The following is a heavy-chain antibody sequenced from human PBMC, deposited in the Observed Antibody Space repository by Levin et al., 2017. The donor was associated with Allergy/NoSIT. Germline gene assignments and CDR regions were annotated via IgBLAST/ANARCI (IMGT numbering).Heavy chain of an antibody. Sequence: GASVKVSCVASEFTFSNYWMHWVRQAPGKGLVWVSRIDSDGSITTYADSVKGRFTISRDNAKNTLFLQMNSLRAEDTAVYYCAREHRTSDGMDVWGQGTTVTVSS. CDR2: IDSDGSIT. V-gene: IGHV3-74*01. CDR1: EFTFSNYW. J-gene: IGHJ6*02. D-gene: IGHD1-14*01. CDR3: AREHRTSDGMDV.